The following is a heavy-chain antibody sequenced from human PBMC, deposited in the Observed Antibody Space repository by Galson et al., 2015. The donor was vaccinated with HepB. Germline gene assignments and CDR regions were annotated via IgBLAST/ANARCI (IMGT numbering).Heavy chain of an antibody. CDR1: GYTFTSYG. CDR2: ISAYNGNT. V-gene: IGHV1-18*01. CDR3: ARGLVVAARLRRFYDAFDI. D-gene: IGHD2-15*01. J-gene: IGHJ3*02. Sequence: SVKVSCKASGYTFTSYGISWVRQAPGQGLEWMGWISAYNGNTNYAQKLQGRVTMTTDTSTSTAYMELRSLRSDDTAVHYCARGLVVAARLRRFYDAFDIWGQGTMVTVSS.